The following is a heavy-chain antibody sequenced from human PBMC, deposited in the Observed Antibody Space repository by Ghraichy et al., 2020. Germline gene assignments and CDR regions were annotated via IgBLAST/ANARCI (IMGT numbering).Heavy chain of an antibody. D-gene: IGHD2-15*01. CDR1: GGSISSYY. CDR2: IYYSGST. V-gene: IGHV4-59*08. J-gene: IGHJ6*02. Sequence: SETLSLTCTVSGGSISSYYWSWIRQPPGKGLEWIGYIYYSGSTNYNPSLKSRVTISVDTSKNQFSLKLSSVTAADTAVYYCARGTPEFIYYYGMDVWGQGTTVTVSS. CDR3: ARGTPEFIYYYGMDV.